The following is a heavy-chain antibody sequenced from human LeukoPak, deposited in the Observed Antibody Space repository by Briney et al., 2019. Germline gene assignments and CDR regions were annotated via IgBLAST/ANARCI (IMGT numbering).Heavy chain of an antibody. D-gene: IGHD3-10*01. J-gene: IGHJ4*02. Sequence: AASVKVSCKASGYTFTSYYMHWVRQAPGQGLEWMGIINPSGGSTSYAQKFQGRVTMTRDTSTSTVYMELSSLSSEDTAVYYCARDYYGSGSYAGTFDYWGQGTLVTVSS. CDR3: ARDYYGSGSYAGTFDY. CDR1: GYTFTSYY. CDR2: INPSGGST. V-gene: IGHV1-46*01.